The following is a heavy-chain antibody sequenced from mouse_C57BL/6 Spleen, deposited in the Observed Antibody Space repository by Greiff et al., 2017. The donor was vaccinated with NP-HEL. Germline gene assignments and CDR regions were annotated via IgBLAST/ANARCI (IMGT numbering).Heavy chain of an antibody. D-gene: IGHD1-1*01. V-gene: IGHV1-80*01. J-gene: IGHJ1*03. CDR2: IYPGDGDT. CDR1: GYAFSSYW. Sequence: QVHVKQSGAELVKPGASVKISCKASGYAFSSYWLNWVKQRPGKGLEWIGQIYPGDGDTNYNGKFKGKATLTADKSSSTAYMQLSSLTSEDSAVYFCARRGGTTVDWYFDVWGTGTTVTVSS. CDR3: ARRGGTTVDWYFDV.